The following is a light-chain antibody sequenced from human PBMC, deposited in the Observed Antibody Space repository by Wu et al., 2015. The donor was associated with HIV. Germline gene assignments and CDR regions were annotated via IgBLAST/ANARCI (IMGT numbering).Light chain of an antibody. CDR3: QQFNNYPRT. V-gene: IGKV3-11*01. J-gene: IGKJ1*01. Sequence: EIVLTQSPATLSLSPGARATLSCRASQSMNSFIAWYQQKPGQAPRLLIYDASNRATGIPTRFSGSGSGTDFTLTISSLQPEDFATYYCQQFNNYPRTFGQGTKVEIK. CDR1: QSMNSF. CDR2: DAS.